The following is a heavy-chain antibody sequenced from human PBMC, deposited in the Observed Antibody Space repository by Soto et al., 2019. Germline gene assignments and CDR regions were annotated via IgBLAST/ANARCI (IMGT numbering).Heavy chain of an antibody. CDR3: AASISIFGVVPF. CDR2: IYDSGST. D-gene: IGHD3-3*01. V-gene: IGHV4-59*01. J-gene: IGHJ4*02. CDR1: GDSIRSYY. Sequence: SETLSLTCTVSGDSIRSYYWSWIRQPPGKGLEWIGYIYDSGSTNYNPSLKSRVTISVDTSKNQFSLKLRSVTAADTAVYYCAASISIFGVVPFWGQGTLVTVSS.